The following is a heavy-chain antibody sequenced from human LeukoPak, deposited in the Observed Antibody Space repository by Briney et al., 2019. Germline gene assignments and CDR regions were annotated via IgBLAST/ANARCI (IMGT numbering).Heavy chain of an antibody. CDR2: ISGSGGTT. CDR3: ARGKPLDY. D-gene: IGHD1-14*01. CDR1: GFTFSSYA. J-gene: IGHJ4*02. V-gene: IGHV3-23*01. Sequence: PGGSLRLSCAASGFTFSSYAMNWVRQTPGKGLEWVSAISGSGGTTYYADSVKGRFTVSRDNAKNTLYLQMNSLRAEDTAVYYCARGKPLDYWGQGTLVTVSS.